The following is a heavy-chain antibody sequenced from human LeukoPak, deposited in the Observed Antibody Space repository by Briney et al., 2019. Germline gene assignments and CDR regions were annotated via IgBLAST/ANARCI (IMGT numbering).Heavy chain of an antibody. V-gene: IGHV1-24*01. CDR1: GYTLTELS. Sequence: ASVKVSCKVSGYTLTELSMHWVRQAPGKGLEWMGGFDPEDGETIYAQKFQGRVTMTEDTSTDTAYMELSSLRSDDTAVYYCARDHYDFWSGTQIDYWGQGTLVTVSS. D-gene: IGHD3-3*01. J-gene: IGHJ4*02. CDR2: FDPEDGET. CDR3: ARDHYDFWSGTQIDY.